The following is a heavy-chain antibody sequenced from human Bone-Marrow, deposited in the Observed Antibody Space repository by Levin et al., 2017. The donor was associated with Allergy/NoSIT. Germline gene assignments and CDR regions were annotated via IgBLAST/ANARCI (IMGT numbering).Heavy chain of an antibody. V-gene: IGHV3-30*18. D-gene: IGHD6-13*01. J-gene: IGHJ5*02. Sequence: GESLKISCAASGFTFSSYGMHWVRQAPGKGLEWVAVISYDGSNKYYADSVKGRFTISRDNSKNTLYLQMNSLRAEDTAVYYCAKGLHSSSWYPDGLWFDPWGQGTLVTVSS. CDR3: AKGLHSSSWYPDGLWFDP. CDR2: ISYDGSNK. CDR1: GFTFSSYG.